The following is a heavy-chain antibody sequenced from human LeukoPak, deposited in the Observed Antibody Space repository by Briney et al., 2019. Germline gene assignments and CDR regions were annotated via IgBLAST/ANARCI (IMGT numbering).Heavy chain of an antibody. Sequence: PSATLSLTCAVYGGSISSYYWSWIRQPPGKGLEWIGYIYYSGSTNYNPSLKIRVTISVDTSKNPFSLKLSSVTAADTAVYYCARGATYYYDSSGYPTYDYWGQGXLXTVSS. CDR2: IYYSGST. V-gene: IGHV4-59*01. CDR3: ARGATYYYDSSGYPTYDY. J-gene: IGHJ4*02. D-gene: IGHD3-22*01. CDR1: GGSISSYY.